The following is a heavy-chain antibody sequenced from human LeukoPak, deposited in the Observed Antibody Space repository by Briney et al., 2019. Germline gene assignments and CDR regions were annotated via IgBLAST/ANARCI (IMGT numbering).Heavy chain of an antibody. CDR1: GFTVSNIY. D-gene: IGHD6-13*01. Sequence: SGGSLRLSCAASGFTVSNIYMSWVRQAPGTGLEWVSIIHSGGITHYADSVKGRFTISRDNSKNTLYLQMNSLRAEDTAVYYCVRDRGIASTGGYGMDVWGQGTTVTVS. J-gene: IGHJ6*02. CDR2: IHSGGIT. CDR3: VRDRGIASTGGYGMDV. V-gene: IGHV3-53*01.